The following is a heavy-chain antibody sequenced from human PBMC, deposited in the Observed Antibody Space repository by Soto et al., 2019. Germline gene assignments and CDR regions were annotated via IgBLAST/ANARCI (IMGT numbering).Heavy chain of an antibody. CDR3: ARAGEEGSSFVRYYGMDV. D-gene: IGHD6-13*01. CDR2: IYYAGTT. V-gene: IGHV4-59*01. CDR1: GGSISPYY. J-gene: IGHJ6*02. Sequence: SETLSLTCTVSGGSISPYYWSWIRQPPGKGLEWVGYIYYAGTTNYNPSLKSRVTISLETSKSQFSLRLSSVTAADTAVYYCARAGEEGSSFVRYYGMDVWGQGTTVTVSS.